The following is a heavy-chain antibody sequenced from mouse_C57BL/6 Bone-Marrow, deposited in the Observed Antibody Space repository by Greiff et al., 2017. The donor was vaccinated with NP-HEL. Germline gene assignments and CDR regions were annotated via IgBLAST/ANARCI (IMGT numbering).Heavy chain of an antibody. V-gene: IGHV1-62-2*01. Sequence: QVHVKQSGAELVKPGASVKLSCKASGYTFTEYTIHWVKQRSGQGLEWIGWFYPGSGSIKYNEKFKDKATLTAGKSSSTVYMDLSSLTSEDSAVYFCARHGDYFGSSYGYFDVWGTGTTVTVSS. J-gene: IGHJ1*03. CDR3: ARHGDYFGSSYGYFDV. CDR2: FYPGSGSI. D-gene: IGHD1-1*01. CDR1: GYTFTEYT.